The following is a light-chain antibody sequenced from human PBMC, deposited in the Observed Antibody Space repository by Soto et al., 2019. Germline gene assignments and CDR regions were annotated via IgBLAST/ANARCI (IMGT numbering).Light chain of an antibody. J-gene: IGKJ1*01. CDR2: GAS. V-gene: IGKV3-20*01. CDR1: QSVSSSY. Sequence: EFVLTQSPGTLSLSPGERATLSCRATQSVSSSYLAWYQQKPGQAPRILIYGASTRATGIPDRFSGSGSGTDFTLTISRLEPEDFAVYYCQQYGSSVRTFGQGTKVEIK. CDR3: QQYGSSVRT.